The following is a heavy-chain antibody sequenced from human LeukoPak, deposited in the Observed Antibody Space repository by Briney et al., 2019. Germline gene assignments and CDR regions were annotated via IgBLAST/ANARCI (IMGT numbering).Heavy chain of an antibody. CDR2: INTNTGNL. CDR3: ARDSPGDILTGYYNAPDAFDI. CDR1: GYTFTSYA. J-gene: IGHJ3*02. D-gene: IGHD3-9*01. V-gene: IGHV7-4-1*02. Sequence: ASVKVSCKASGYTFTSYAMNWVRQAPGQGLEWMGWINTNTGNLTYAQGFTGRFVFSLDTSVSTAYLQISSLKAEDTAVYYCARDSPGDILTGYYNAPDAFDIWGQGTMVTVSS.